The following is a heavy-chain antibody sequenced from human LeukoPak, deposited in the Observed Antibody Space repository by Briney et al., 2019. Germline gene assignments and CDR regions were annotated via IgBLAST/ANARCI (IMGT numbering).Heavy chain of an antibody. CDR1: GGSISSGGYY. Sequence: SETLSLTCTVSGGSISSGGYYWSWIRQHPGKGLEWIGYIYYSGSTYYNPSLKSRVTISVDTSKNQFSLKLSSVTAADTAVYYCARDRPPPDFWSGTDAFDIWGQGTMVTVSS. CDR2: IYYSGST. CDR3: ARDRPPPDFWSGTDAFDI. V-gene: IGHV4-31*03. J-gene: IGHJ3*02. D-gene: IGHD3-3*01.